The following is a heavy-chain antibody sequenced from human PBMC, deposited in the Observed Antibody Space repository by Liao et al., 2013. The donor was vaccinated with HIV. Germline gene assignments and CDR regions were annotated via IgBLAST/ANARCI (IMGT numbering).Heavy chain of an antibody. D-gene: IGHD2/OR15-2a*01. J-gene: IGHJ4*02. Sequence: QVQLQESGPGLVKPSQTLSLTCTVSGGSISSASYYWSWIRQPAGKRLEWIGRVYSSGSTSYNPSLKSRVTISVDKSKNQFSLSLSSVTAADTAVYYCASRSMAYFDYWGQGTLVTVSS. V-gene: IGHV4-61*02. CDR3: ASRSMAYFDY. CDR1: GGSISSASYY. CDR2: VYSSGST.